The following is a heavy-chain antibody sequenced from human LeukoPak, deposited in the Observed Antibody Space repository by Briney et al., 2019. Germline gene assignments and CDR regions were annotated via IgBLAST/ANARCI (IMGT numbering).Heavy chain of an antibody. D-gene: IGHD5-18*01. J-gene: IGHJ4*02. V-gene: IGHV3-48*01. Sequence: PGGSLRLSCAASTFTFSRYSMNWICQAPGKGLEWVSYISSRSSTIYYADSVKGRFTISRDNAKNSLFLQMNSLRAEDTAVYYCAKGRKLWEISVFDYWGQGTLVTVSS. CDR3: AKGRKLWEISVFDY. CDR2: ISSRSSTI. CDR1: TFTFSRYS.